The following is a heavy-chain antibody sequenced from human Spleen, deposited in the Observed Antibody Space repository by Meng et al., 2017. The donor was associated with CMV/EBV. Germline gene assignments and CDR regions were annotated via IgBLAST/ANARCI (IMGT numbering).Heavy chain of an antibody. J-gene: IGHJ4*02. CDR2: IYWNDDK. CDR3: AHRLYSNYVDY. D-gene: IGHD4-11*01. CDR1: GFSLSSSGVG. Sequence: SGPTLVKPTQTLTLTCTFSGFSLSSSGVGVGWIRQPPGKALEWLALIYWNDDKRYSPSLKSRVTITKDTSKNQMVLTMTNMDPVDTGTYYCAHRLYSNYVDYWGQGTLVTVSS. V-gene: IGHV2-5*01.